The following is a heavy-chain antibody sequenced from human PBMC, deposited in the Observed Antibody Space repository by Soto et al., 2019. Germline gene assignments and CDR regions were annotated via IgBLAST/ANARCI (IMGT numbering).Heavy chain of an antibody. CDR1: GFTFSSYR. CDR3: AISSIAVAGTMRYFDY. Sequence: PGGSLRLSCAASGFTFSSYRMHWVHQAPGKGLEWVAVIWYDGSNKYYADSVKGRFTISRDNSKNTLYLQMNSLRAEDTAVYYCAISSIAVAGTMRYFDYWGQGTLVTVSS. D-gene: IGHD6-19*01. V-gene: IGHV3-33*01. J-gene: IGHJ4*02. CDR2: IWYDGSNK.